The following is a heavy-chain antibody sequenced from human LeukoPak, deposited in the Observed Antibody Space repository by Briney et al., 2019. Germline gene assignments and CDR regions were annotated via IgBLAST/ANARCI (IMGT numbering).Heavy chain of an antibody. CDR1: GGSFSGYY. J-gene: IGHJ3*02. V-gene: IGHV4-34*01. CDR2: INHSGST. CDR3: ARGDDSSGYYNKDAFDI. Sequence: SETLSLTCAVYGGSFSGYYWSGIRQPPGKGLEWIGEINHSGSTNYNPSLKSRVTISVDTSKNQFSLKLSSVTAADTAVYYCARGDDSSGYYNKDAFDIWGQGTMVTVSS. D-gene: IGHD3-22*01.